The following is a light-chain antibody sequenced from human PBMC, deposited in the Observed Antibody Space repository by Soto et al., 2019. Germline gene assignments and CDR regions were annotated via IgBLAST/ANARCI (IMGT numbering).Light chain of an antibody. Sequence: AIRMTQSPSSFSASTGDRLTITCRASQGISSYLAWYQQKPGKAPKLLIYAASTLQSGVPSRFSGSGSGTDFTLTISRLQSEDFATYYWQQYSSYPITFGLGPKVEIK. J-gene: IGKJ4*01. V-gene: IGKV1-8*01. CDR3: QQYSSYPIT. CDR2: AAS. CDR1: QGISSY.